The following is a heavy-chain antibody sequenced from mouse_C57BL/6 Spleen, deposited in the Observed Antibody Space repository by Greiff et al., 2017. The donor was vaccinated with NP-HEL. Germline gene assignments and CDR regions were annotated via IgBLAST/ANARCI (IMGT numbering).Heavy chain of an antibody. CDR2: ISSGSSTI. D-gene: IGHD1-1*01. CDR3: ARFRYGSSSPFDY. CDR1: GFTFSDYG. J-gene: IGHJ2*01. Sequence: EVKLQESGGGLVKPGGSLKLSCAASGFTFSDYGMHWVRQAPEKGLEWVAYISSGSSTIYYADTVKGRFTISRDNAKNTLFLQMTSLRSEDTAMYYCARFRYGSSSPFDYWGQGTTLTVAS. V-gene: IGHV5-17*01.